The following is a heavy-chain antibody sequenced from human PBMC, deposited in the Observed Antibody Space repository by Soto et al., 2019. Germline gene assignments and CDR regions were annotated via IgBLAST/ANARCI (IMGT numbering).Heavy chain of an antibody. Sequence: EVQLLESGGGLVQPGGSLRLSCAASGFTFSSYAMSWVRQAPGKGLEWVSAISGSGGSTYYADSVKGRFTTSRDNSKNTLYLQMNSLRAEDTAVYYCAKDRDLSTDGPDDGYWGQGSLVTVSS. D-gene: IGHD2-2*01. CDR2: ISGSGGST. CDR3: AKDRDLSTDGPDDGY. J-gene: IGHJ4*02. CDR1: GFTFSSYA. V-gene: IGHV3-23*01.